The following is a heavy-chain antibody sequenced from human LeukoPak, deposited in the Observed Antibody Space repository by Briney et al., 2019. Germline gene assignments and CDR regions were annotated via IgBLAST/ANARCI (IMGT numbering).Heavy chain of an antibody. D-gene: IGHD3-3*01. CDR1: GGSISSSSYY. J-gene: IGHJ4*02. V-gene: IGHV4-39*01. CDR2: IYYSGST. CDR3: ARHYSYYDFWSGYSPPRY. Sequence: KSSETLSLTCTVSGGSISSSSYYWGWIRQPPGKGLEWIGSIYYSGSTYYNPSLKSRVTISVDTSKNQFSLKLSSVTTADTAVYYCARHYSYYDFWSGYSPPRYWGQGTLVTVSS.